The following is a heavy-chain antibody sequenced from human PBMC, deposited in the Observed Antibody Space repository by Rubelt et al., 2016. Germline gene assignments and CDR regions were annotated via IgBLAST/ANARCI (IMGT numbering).Heavy chain of an antibody. Sequence: HLQLQASGPRLVQPSETLSLTCTVSGGSISSSSYYWGWIRQPPGKGLEWIGSIYYSGRTYYNPSLKSRVNISVDTSKNQGSLKLSSVTDADTGVYYCARGNSAEYWGQGTLVTVSS. CDR2: IYYSGRT. CDR1: GGSISSSSYY. D-gene: IGHD4-23*01. J-gene: IGHJ4*02. CDR3: ARGNSAEY. V-gene: IGHV4-39*07.